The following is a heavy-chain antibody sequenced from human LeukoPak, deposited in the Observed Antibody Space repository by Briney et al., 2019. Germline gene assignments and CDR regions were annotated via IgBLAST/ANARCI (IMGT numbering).Heavy chain of an antibody. CDR2: IKSKNVGETT. CDR3: TTGPGNSGY. Sequence: GGSLRLSCVVSGFSFDNAWMSWVRQAPGKGLEWVGRIKSKNVGETTEYAAPVQGRFTISRDDSRNTVYLQMSSLKTEDTGVYYCTTGPGNSGYWGQGTLVTVSS. V-gene: IGHV3-15*01. D-gene: IGHD4-23*01. CDR1: GFSFDNAW. J-gene: IGHJ4*02.